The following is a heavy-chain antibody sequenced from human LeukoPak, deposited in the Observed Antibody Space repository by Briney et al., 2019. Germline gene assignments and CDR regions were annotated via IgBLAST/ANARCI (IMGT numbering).Heavy chain of an antibody. J-gene: IGHJ4*02. CDR1: GFTFSSYA. CDR2: ISYDGSNK. Sequence: PGGSLRLSCAASGFTFSSYAMHWVRQAPGKGLEWVAVISYDGSNKYYADSVKGRFTISRDNSKNTLHLQMNSLRAEDTAVYYCARESRAAASTLDYWGQGTLVTVSS. D-gene: IGHD6-13*01. CDR3: ARESRAAASTLDY. V-gene: IGHV3-30*04.